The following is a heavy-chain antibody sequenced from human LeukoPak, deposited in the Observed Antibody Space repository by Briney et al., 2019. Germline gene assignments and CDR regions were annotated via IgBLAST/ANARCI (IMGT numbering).Heavy chain of an antibody. CDR1: GGSISSYY. CDR2: IYYSGST. J-gene: IGHJ4*02. D-gene: IGHD5-24*01. CDR3: ARARDGYNLGSPYFDY. Sequence: PSETPSLTCTVSGGSISSYYWSWIRQPPGKGLEWIGYIYYSGSTNYNPSLKSRVTISVDTSKNQFSLKLSSVTAADTAVYYCARARDGYNLGSPYFDYWGQGTLVTVSS. V-gene: IGHV4-59*12.